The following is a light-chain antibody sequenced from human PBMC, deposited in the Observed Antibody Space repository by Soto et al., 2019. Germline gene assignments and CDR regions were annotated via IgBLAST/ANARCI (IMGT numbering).Light chain of an antibody. CDR2: DAS. V-gene: IGKV3-11*01. Sequence: EIVFTQSSATLSLSPGERATPSCRASQSVSSYLAWYQQKPGQAPRLLIYDASNRATGIPARFSGSGSGTDFTLTISSLEPEDFAVYYCQQRSNWPLTFGGGTKVDIK. CDR3: QQRSNWPLT. CDR1: QSVSSY. J-gene: IGKJ4*01.